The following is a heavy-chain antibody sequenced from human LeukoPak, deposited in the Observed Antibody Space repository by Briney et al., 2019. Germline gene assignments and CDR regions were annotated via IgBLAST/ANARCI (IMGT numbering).Heavy chain of an antibody. CDR2: ISGSGHDI. V-gene: IGHV3-11*04. D-gene: IGHD6-6*01. Sequence: GGSLRLYCAASGFTFSDSYMTWVRQAPGKGVEWVAYISGSGHDINYSDSVKGRFTISRDNAKNSLYLRMSSLRVEDTAVYYCTRDPRHFDSCGQGTLVTVSS. CDR3: TRDPRHFDS. J-gene: IGHJ5*01. CDR1: GFTFSDSY.